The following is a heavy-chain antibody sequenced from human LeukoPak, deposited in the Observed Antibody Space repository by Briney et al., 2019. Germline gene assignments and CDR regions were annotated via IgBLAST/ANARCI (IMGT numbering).Heavy chain of an antibody. Sequence: SETLSLTCSVPGGSISSLYWSWIRQPPGKGLEWIGYIYYTGSTNYNPSLKSLVTMFVDMSKNQFSLRLSSVTAADTAVYYCARHRAYSSSSPFDYWGQGTLVTVSS. D-gene: IGHD6-6*01. CDR2: IYYTGST. CDR3: ARHRAYSSSSPFDY. J-gene: IGHJ4*02. V-gene: IGHV4-59*08. CDR1: GGSISSLY.